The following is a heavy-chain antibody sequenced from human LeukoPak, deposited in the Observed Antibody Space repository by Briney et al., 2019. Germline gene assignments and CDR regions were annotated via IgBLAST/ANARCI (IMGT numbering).Heavy chain of an antibody. CDR3: AKDAKPYYYDSSGYYYGGAFDI. D-gene: IGHD3-22*01. CDR1: GFTFSSYA. CDR2: ITGSGGST. J-gene: IGHJ3*02. Sequence: GGCLRLSCAASGFTFSSYAMSWVRQAPGKGLEWVSAITGSGGSTYYADSVKGRFTISRVNSKNTLHLQMNSLRAEETAVYYCAKDAKPYYYDSSGYYYGGAFDIWGQGTILAVSS. V-gene: IGHV3-23*01.